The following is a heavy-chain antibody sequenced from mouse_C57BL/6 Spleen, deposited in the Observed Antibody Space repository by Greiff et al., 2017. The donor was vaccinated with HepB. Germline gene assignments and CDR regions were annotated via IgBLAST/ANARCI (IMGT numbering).Heavy chain of an antibody. V-gene: IGHV1-50*01. CDR3: AVYGNYEVDY. CDR2: IDPSDSYT. Sequence: QVQLQQPGAELVKPGASVKLSCKASGYTFTSYWMQWVKQRPGQGLEWIGEIDPSDSYTNYNQKFKGKATLTVDTSSSTAYMQLSSLTSEDSAVYYCAVYGNYEVDYWGQGTTLTVSS. D-gene: IGHD2-10*02. J-gene: IGHJ2*01. CDR1: GYTFTSYW.